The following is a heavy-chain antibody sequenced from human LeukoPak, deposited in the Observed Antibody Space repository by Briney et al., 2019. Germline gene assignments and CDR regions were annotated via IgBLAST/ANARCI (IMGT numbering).Heavy chain of an antibody. CDR3: ARAGDYVWGSYRRPFDY. Sequence: SETLSLTCAVYGGSFSGYYWSWIRRPPGKGLEWIGEINHSGSTNYNPSLKSRVTISVDTSKNQFSLKLSSVTAADTAVYYCARAGDYVWGSYRRPFDYWGQGTLVTVSS. V-gene: IGHV4-34*01. CDR1: GGSFSGYY. J-gene: IGHJ4*02. D-gene: IGHD3-16*02. CDR2: INHSGST.